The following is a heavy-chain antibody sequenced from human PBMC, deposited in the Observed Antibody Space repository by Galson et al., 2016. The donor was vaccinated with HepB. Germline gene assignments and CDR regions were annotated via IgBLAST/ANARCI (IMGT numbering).Heavy chain of an antibody. CDR2: VYYSGSA. V-gene: IGHV4-61*01. Sequence: SETLSLTCSVSGGSVTSGSYYWSWVRQPPGKGLEWIGHVYYSGSANYNPSLKSRVTIALDTSKNQFSLRLTSVTTADTAVYYCARDKGPGATYGMDVWGQGTTVTVSS. CDR1: GGSVTSGSYY. CDR3: ARDKGPGATYGMDV. D-gene: IGHD1-26*01. J-gene: IGHJ6*02.